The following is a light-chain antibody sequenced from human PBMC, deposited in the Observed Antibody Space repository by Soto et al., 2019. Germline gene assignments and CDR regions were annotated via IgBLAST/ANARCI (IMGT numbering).Light chain of an antibody. J-gene: IGKJ4*01. Sequence: DIQMTQSPSTPYASVGDRVTMTCRASQSISSWLAWYQQKPGSAPKLLIHKASSIEGGVPSRFSGSGSGTEFTLTSSSLQADDVATYYCQQYNSYISFGRGTKVEIK. CDR1: QSISSW. CDR3: QQYNSYIS. V-gene: IGKV1-5*03. CDR2: KAS.